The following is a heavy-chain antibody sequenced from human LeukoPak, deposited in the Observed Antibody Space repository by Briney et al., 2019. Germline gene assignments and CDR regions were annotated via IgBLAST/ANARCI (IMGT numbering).Heavy chain of an antibody. CDR2: INHSGST. D-gene: IGHD5-18*01. CDR3: ARGIGGYSYGPADWFDP. CDR1: GGSFSDYY. J-gene: IGHJ5*02. Sequence: SETLSLTCAVYGGSFSDYYWSWIRQPPGKGLEWIGEINHSGSTNYNPSLKSRVTISVDTSKNQFSLKLSSVTAADTAVYYCARGIGGYSYGPADWFDPWGQGTLVTVSS. V-gene: IGHV4-34*01.